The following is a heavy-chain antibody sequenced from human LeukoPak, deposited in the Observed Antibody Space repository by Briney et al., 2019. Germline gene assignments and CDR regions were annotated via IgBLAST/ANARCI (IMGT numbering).Heavy chain of an antibody. CDR1: GYTFTGYY. Sequence: ASVKVSCKASGYTFTGYYMHWVRQAPGQGLEWMGWINPNSGGTNYAQKFQGRVTMTRDTFISTAYMELSRLRSDDTAVYYCARDSIPLLAAIDYWGQGTLVTVSS. D-gene: IGHD5-24*01. CDR3: ARDSIPLLAAIDY. CDR2: INPNSGGT. J-gene: IGHJ4*02. V-gene: IGHV1-2*02.